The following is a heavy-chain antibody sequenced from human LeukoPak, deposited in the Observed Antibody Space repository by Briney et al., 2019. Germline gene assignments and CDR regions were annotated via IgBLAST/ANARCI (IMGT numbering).Heavy chain of an antibody. V-gene: IGHV3-23*01. CDR2: ISGSGGST. J-gene: IGHJ4*02. CDR1: GFTFSNSW. CDR3: AKRLSQPFYY. D-gene: IGHD6-19*01. Sequence: PGGSLRLSCAASGFTFSNSWMNWFRQAPGKGLEWVSAISGSGGSTYYADSVKGRFTISRDNSKNTLYLQMNSLRAEDTAVYYCAKRLSQPFYYWGQGTLVTVSS.